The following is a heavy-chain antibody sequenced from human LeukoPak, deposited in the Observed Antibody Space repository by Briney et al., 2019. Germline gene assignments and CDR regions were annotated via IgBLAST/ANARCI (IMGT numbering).Heavy chain of an antibody. J-gene: IGHJ6*02. CDR1: GGSITGYY. V-gene: IGHV4-4*07. CDR2: IYSGGST. Sequence: SGTLSLTCTVSGGSITGYYWTWIRQPAGKGLEWIGRIYSGGSTNYNPPLKSRVTMSVDTSKNQFSLKLSSVTAADTAVYYCATGRDADSARGYYDMDVWGQGTTVTVPS. CDR3: ATGRDADSARGYYDMDV. D-gene: IGHD5-24*01.